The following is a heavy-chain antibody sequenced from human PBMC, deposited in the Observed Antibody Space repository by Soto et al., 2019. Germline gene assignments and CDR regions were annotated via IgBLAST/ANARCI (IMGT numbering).Heavy chain of an antibody. J-gene: IGHJ4*02. CDR2: INAGNGNT. D-gene: IGHD3-22*01. CDR1: GYTFTSYA. V-gene: IGHV1-3*01. Sequence: ASVKVSCKASGYTFTSYAMHWVRQAPGQGLEWMGWINAGNGNTKYSQKFQGRVTITRDTSASTAYMELSSLRSEDTAVYYCASSYYDSSGYYYFDYWGQGTLVTVSS. CDR3: ASSYYDSSGYYYFDY.